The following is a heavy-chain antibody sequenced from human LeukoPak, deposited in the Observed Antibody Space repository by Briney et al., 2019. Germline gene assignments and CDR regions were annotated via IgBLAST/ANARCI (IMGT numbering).Heavy chain of an antibody. CDR3: ARGRRAPGSGWVYYFDS. V-gene: IGHV3-21*01. D-gene: IGHD6-19*01. CDR2: ISSSSSYI. CDR1: GFTFSTYW. Sequence: GGSLRLSCAASGFTFSTYWMSWVCQAPGKGLEWVSSISSSSSYIYYADSVKGRFTISRDNAKNSLYLQMNSLRAEDTAVYYCARGRRAPGSGWVYYFDSWGQGTLVTVSS. J-gene: IGHJ4*02.